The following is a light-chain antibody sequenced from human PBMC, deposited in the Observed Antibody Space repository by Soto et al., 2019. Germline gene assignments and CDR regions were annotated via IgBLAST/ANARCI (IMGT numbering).Light chain of an antibody. J-gene: IGKJ4*01. CDR1: QSVGGSF. Sequence: ETVLTDSPCTLSLSPGKRATLSFRSSQSVGGSFLAWYQQRPGQAPRLLIYHTSYRATGIPDRFSGSGSGTDFTLTISSLEPEDFAVYYCQQYGSSPLTFGGGTKVDIK. CDR3: QQYGSSPLT. V-gene: IGKV3-20*01. CDR2: HTS.